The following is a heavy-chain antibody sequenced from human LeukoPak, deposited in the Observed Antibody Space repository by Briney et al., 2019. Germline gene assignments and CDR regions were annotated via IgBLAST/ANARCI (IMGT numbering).Heavy chain of an antibody. J-gene: IGHJ4*02. Sequence: SETLSLTCTVSGGSIRSSSYYWGWIRQPPGKGLEWIGYIYYSGSTNYNPSLKSRVTISVDTSKNQFSLKLSSVTAADTAVYYCARVRDYYDSSGLDYWGQGTLVTVSS. V-gene: IGHV4-61*05. D-gene: IGHD3-22*01. CDR1: GGSIRSSSYY. CDR3: ARVRDYYDSSGLDY. CDR2: IYYSGST.